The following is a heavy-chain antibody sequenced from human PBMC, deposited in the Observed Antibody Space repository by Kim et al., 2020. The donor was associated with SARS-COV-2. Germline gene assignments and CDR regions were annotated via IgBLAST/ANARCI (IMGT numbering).Heavy chain of an antibody. Sequence: VKGRFTISRDNSKNPLYLQMNSLRAEDTAVYYCARATWIQLWPTTYYMDVWGKGTTVTVSS. V-gene: IGHV3-30*01. J-gene: IGHJ6*03. D-gene: IGHD5-18*01. CDR3: ARATWIQLWPTTYYMDV.